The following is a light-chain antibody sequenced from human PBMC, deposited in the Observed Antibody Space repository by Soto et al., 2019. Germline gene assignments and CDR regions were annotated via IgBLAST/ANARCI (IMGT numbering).Light chain of an antibody. CDR1: QSLVYSNGNTY. CDR3: MQGTHWPRT. Sequence: DAVLTQSPLSLPVTLGQPASISCRSSQSLVYSNGNTYLNWFQQRPGQSPRRLIYKVSNRDSVVPDRFSGSGSGTEIKRKISRVEAEDVEVSYCMQGTHWPRTFDHGTNVEIK. CDR2: KVS. V-gene: IGKV2-30*01. J-gene: IGKJ1*01.